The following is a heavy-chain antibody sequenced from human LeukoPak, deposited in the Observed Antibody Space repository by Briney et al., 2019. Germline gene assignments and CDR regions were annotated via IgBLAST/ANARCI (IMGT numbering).Heavy chain of an antibody. D-gene: IGHD4-17*01. V-gene: IGHV3-30*18. CDR1: GFTFSSYG. CDR3: AKASGYGDSRTSLFDY. CDR2: ISYDGSNK. Sequence: PGGSLRLSCAASGFTFSSYGMHWVRQAPGKGLEWVAVISYDGSNKYYADSVKGRFTISRDNSKNTLYLQMNSLRAEDTAVYYCAKASGYGDSRTSLFDYWGQGTLVTASS. J-gene: IGHJ4*02.